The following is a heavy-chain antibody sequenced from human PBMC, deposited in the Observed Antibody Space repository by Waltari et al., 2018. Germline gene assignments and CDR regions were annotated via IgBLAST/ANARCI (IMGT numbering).Heavy chain of an antibody. CDR3: ARGDPLDY. CDR2: VDPEDGET. Sequence: EVQLVQSGAEVKKPGATVKISCKASGYTFTDYYMHWVQQAPGQGLEWMGRVDPEDGETVYAEKFQGRVTITADTSTDTAYMERSSLRSEDTAGYYCARGDPLDYWGQGTLVTVSS. J-gene: IGHJ4*02. CDR1: GYTFTDYY. V-gene: IGHV1-69-2*01. D-gene: IGHD4-17*01.